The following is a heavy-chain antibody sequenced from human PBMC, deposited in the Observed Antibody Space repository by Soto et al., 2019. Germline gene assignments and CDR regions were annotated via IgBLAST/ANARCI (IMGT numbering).Heavy chain of an antibody. Sequence: EVQLVETGGGLIQPGGSLRLSCAASGFTVSSNYMSWVRQAPGKGLEWVSVIYSGGSTYYADSVKGRFTISRDNSKNTLYLQMNSLRAEDMAVYYCARESAGYGGGYYCYYGMDVWGQGTTVTVSS. CDR1: GFTVSSNY. CDR2: IYSGGST. CDR3: ARESAGYGGGYYCYYGMDV. V-gene: IGHV3-53*02. J-gene: IGHJ6*02. D-gene: IGHD5-12*01.